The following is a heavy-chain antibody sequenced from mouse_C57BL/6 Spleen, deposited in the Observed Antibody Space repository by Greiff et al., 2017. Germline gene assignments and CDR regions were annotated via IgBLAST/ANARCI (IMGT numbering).Heavy chain of an antibody. CDR3: AISESSGPYYFDY. Sequence: QVQLQQPGAELVKPGASVTVSCTASGYTFTSYWMHWVKQRPGQGLEWIGRIHPTDRATNNNQKFKGKATLTVDNSSSTAYMQLSSLTAEDSAVYYGAISESSGPYYFDYWGQGTTLTVSS. J-gene: IGHJ2*01. V-gene: IGHV1-74*01. D-gene: IGHD3-2*02. CDR2: IHPTDRAT. CDR1: GYTFTSYW.